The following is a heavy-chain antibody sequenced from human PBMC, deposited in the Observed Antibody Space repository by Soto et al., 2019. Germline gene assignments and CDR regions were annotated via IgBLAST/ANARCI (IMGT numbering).Heavy chain of an antibody. CDR2: IGSETDGGTI. V-gene: IGHV3-15*04. D-gene: IGHD5-12*01. CDR3: TTAPPRGPDY. CDR1: GFTFSNAR. J-gene: IGHJ4*02. Sequence: SLRLSCAASGFTFSNARMNWVRQAPGKGLEWVGHIGSETDGGTIVYPAPVKGRFIISRDDSRNTLYLQMNNLKTEDTAVYYCTTAPPRGPDYWGQGTLVTVSS.